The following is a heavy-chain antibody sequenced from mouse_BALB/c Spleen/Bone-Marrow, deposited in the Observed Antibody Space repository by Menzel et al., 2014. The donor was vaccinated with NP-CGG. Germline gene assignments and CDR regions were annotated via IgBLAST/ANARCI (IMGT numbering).Heavy chain of an antibody. J-gene: IGHJ2*01. CDR3: ASLTGTFDY. CDR1: GFNIKDTY. CDR2: IDPANEHT. V-gene: IGHV14-3*02. D-gene: IGHD4-1*01. Sequence: VQLQQSGAELVKPGASVKLSCTASGFNIKDTYMHWVKQRPEQGLEWIGRIDPANEHTKYDPNFQGKATITADTSSNTAYLQLSSLTSEDTAVYYCASLTGTFDYWGQGSTLTVSS.